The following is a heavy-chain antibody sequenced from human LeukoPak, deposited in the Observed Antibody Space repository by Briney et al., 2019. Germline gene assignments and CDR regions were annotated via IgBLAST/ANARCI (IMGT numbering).Heavy chain of an antibody. D-gene: IGHD3-3*01. Sequence: NLSETLSLTCIVSNYSISSDYYWGWIRQPPGKGLEWIGSIHHSGRTYYNPSLKSRVTISVDTSKNHFSLKLNSVTAADTAVYYCARDHLANLASRLFDPWGQGTPVTVSS. J-gene: IGHJ5*02. CDR2: IHHSGRT. CDR3: ARDHLANLASRLFDP. CDR1: NYSISSDYY. V-gene: IGHV4-38-2*02.